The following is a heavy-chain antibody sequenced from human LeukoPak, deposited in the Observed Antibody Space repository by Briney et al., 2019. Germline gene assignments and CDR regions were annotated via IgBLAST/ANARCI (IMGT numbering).Heavy chain of an antibody. D-gene: IGHD3-3*01. V-gene: IGHV4-39*01. CDR3: ARHSYSWSGYDAFDI. J-gene: IGHJ3*02. CDR2: IYYSGST. CDR1: GGSISSSSYY. Sequence: SETLSLTCTVSGGSISSSSYYWGWIRQPPGKGLEWIGSIYYSGSTYYNPSLKSRVTISVDTSKNQFSLKLSSVTAADTAVYYCARHSYSWSGYDAFDIWGQGTMVTVSS.